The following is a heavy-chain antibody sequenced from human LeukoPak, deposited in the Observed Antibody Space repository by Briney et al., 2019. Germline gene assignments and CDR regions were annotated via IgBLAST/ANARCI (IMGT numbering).Heavy chain of an antibody. V-gene: IGHV3-15*01. CDR3: TTDYRIQLWLPDFDY. Sequence: GGSLRLTCAASGFTFSSYSMNWVRQAPGKGLEWIGRIKTKTDGGTTEYAAPVKGRFTISRDDSKNTLYLQMNSLKTEDTAVYYCTTDYRIQLWLPDFDYWGQGTLVTVSS. J-gene: IGHJ4*02. CDR2: IKTKTDGGTT. CDR1: GFTFSSYS. D-gene: IGHD5-18*01.